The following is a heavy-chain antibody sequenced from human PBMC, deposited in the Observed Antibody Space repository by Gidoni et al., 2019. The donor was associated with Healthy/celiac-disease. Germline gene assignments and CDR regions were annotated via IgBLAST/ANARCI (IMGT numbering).Heavy chain of an antibody. CDR3: AVGESTSPPPLPYYYYNMDV. CDR2: ISSSSSYI. J-gene: IGHJ6*02. Sequence: EVQLVESGGGLVKPGGSLRLSCAASGFTFSDYSMNWVRQAPGKGLEWVSSISSSSSYIYYADSVKGRFTISRDNAKKSVYLQMNSLRAEDTAVYYCAVGESTSPPPLPYYYYNMDVWGQGTTVTVSS. D-gene: IGHD3-10*01. CDR1: GFTFSDYS. V-gene: IGHV3-21*01.